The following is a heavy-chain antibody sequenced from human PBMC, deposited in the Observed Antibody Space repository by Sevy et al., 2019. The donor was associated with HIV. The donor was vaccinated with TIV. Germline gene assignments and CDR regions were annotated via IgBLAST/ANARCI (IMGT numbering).Heavy chain of an antibody. V-gene: IGHV3-30-3*01. J-gene: IGHJ6*04. CDR1: GFTFSSYA. CDR3: GREEMAEAYGMEV. Sequence: GGSLRLSCAASGFTFSSYAMHWVRQAPGKGLEWVAVISYDGSNKCYADSVKGRFTISRDNSKNTLYLQMNSLRAEDTAVYYWGREEMAEAYGMEVWGKGATVTASS. CDR2: ISYDGSNK.